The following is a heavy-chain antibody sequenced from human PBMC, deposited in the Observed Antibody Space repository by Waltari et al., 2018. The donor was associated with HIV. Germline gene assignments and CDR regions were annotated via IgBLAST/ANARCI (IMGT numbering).Heavy chain of an antibody. Sequence: QVHLQESGPGLVKPSETLSLTCTVSGGSISSYYWSWIRQPPGKGLEWIGYIYYSGSTTSNPSLKSRVTISVDTSKNQFSLKLSSVTAADTAVYYCARQTAMVTSYFDYWGQGTLVTVSS. CDR3: ARQTAMVTSYFDY. D-gene: IGHD5-18*01. J-gene: IGHJ4*02. CDR2: IYYSGST. V-gene: IGHV4-59*01. CDR1: GGSISSYY.